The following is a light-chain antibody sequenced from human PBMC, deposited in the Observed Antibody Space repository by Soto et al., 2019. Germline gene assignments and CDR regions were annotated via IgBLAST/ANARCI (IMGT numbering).Light chain of an antibody. CDR3: QQRSDWQFT. Sequence: ETVLTQSPATLSLSPGDRATLSCRASESVRSYLAWYQQKPGQAPRLLIYNASKRATGIPARFSGSGSGTAFTLTVSSLEPEDFAIYYCQQRSDWQFTFGPGTRVDIK. CDR2: NAS. J-gene: IGKJ3*01. CDR1: ESVRSY. V-gene: IGKV3-11*01.